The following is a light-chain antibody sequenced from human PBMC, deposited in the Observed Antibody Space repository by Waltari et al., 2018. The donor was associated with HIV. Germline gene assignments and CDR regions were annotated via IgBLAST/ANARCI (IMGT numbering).Light chain of an antibody. J-gene: IGLJ3*02. CDR3: CSYAGSRTWV. V-gene: IGLV2-23*02. CDR2: DVF. Sequence: QSALTQPASVSGSPGQSITVSCTGTSSDVGGYTFVSWYQQHPGKAPKLIIFDVFQRPAGVSERFSGSRSGNTASLTVSGLQAEDEADYYCCSYAGSRTWVFGGGTALTVL. CDR1: SSDVGGYTF.